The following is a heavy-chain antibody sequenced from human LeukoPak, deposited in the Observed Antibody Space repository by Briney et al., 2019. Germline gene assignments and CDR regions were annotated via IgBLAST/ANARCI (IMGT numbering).Heavy chain of an antibody. J-gene: IGHJ4*02. CDR1: GGTFSSYA. CDR2: IIPILGIA. D-gene: IGHD3-16*01. V-gene: IGHV1-69*04. Sequence: SVKVSCKASGGTFSSYAISWVRQAPRQGLEWMGRIIPILGIANYAQKFQGRVTITADKSTSTAYMELSSLRSEDTAVYYCARLWGSSYAIDYWGQGTLVTVSS. CDR3: ARLWGSSYAIDY.